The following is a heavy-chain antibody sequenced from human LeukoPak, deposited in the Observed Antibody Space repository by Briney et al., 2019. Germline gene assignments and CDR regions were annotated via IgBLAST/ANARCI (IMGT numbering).Heavy chain of an antibody. CDR3: ARGPYGTDY. D-gene: IGHD3-10*01. V-gene: IGHV3-23*01. J-gene: IGHJ4*02. CDR1: GFILSSSA. CDR2: ISSPGGNT. Sequence: PGGSLRLSCTSSGFILSSSAMSWVRQAPGEGLEWVSSISSPGGNTYYADSVKGRFTISRDNSNNLVYLQMNSLRAEDTAVYYCARGPYGTDYWGQGTLVTVSS.